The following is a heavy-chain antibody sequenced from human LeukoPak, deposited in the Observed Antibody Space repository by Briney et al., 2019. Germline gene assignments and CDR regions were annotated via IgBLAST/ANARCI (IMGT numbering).Heavy chain of an antibody. CDR3: AKRWSYYFDY. CDR2: ISGSGGST. Sequence: PGGSLRLCCAASGFTFSTYDMSWVRQAPGKGLEWVSAISGSGGSTYYADSVKGRFTISRDNSKNTLYLQMNSLRAEDTAVYYCAKRWSYYFDYWGQGALVTVSS. D-gene: IGHD3-10*01. CDR1: GFTFSTYD. V-gene: IGHV3-23*01. J-gene: IGHJ4*02.